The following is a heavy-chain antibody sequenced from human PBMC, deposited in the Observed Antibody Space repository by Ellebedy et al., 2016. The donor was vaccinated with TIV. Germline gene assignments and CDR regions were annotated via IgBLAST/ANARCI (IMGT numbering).Heavy chain of an antibody. CDR2: IYSGGST. CDR1: GFTVSSNY. J-gene: IGHJ6*02. CDR3: ARRMDV. V-gene: IGHV3-66*04. Sequence: PGGSLRLSCAASGFTVSSNYMSWVRQAPGKGLEWISIIYSGGSTYHADSVKGRFSISRDNSKNTLYLQMNSLRAEDTAVYYCARRMDVWGQGTTVTVSS.